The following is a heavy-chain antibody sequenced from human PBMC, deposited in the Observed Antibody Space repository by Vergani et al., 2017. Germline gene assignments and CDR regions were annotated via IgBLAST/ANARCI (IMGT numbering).Heavy chain of an antibody. Sequence: QEQLVESGGGVVQPGGSLRLSCTASGFSFRNYGMHWVRQAPGKGLEWVAVIWYDDNIQYYGASVKGRFTISRDISTDTLSLQMHSLNVEDTAVYYCARDAQYCSGSTCXRGNDYYYYYMDIWGKGTTVAVSS. V-gene: IGHV3-33*01. CDR1: GFSFRNYG. CDR2: IWYDDNIQ. D-gene: IGHD2-2*01. CDR3: ARDAQYCSGSTCXRGNDYYYYYMDI. J-gene: IGHJ6*03.